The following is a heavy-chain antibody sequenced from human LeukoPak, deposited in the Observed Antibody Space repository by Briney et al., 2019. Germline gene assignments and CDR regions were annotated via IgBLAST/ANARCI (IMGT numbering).Heavy chain of an antibody. D-gene: IGHD2-2*01. CDR2: IYPRDSDT. J-gene: IGHJ4*02. Sequence: GESLKISCKGSGYGFTNYWIGWVRQMPGKGLEWMGIIYPRDSDTKYSPSFQGQVTISVDKSINTAYLQWSSLKASDTAMYFCATAYSSSWFFYYWGQGTLVTVSS. V-gene: IGHV5-51*01. CDR3: ATAYSSSWFFYY. CDR1: GYGFTNYW.